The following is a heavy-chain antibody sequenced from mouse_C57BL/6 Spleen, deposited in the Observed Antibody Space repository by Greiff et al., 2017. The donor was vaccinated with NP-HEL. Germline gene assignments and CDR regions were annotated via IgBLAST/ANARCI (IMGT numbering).Heavy chain of an antibody. J-gene: IGHJ4*01. Sequence: VQLKQSGPGLVKPSQSLSLTCSVTGYSITSGYYWNWIRQFPGNKLEWMGYISYDGSNNYNPSLKNRISITRDTSKNQFFLKLNSVTTEDTATYYCASYDYDGGYYAMDYWGQGTSVTVSS. D-gene: IGHD2-4*01. V-gene: IGHV3-6*01. CDR2: ISYDGSN. CDR1: GYSITSGYY. CDR3: ASYDYDGGYYAMDY.